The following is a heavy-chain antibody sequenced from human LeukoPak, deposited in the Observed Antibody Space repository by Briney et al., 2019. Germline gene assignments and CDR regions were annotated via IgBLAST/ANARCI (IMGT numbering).Heavy chain of an antibody. Sequence: SETLSLTCTVSGGSISSSSYYWGWIRQPPGKGLEWIGSIYYSGSTYYNPSLKSRVTISVDTPKNQFSLKLSSVTAADTAVYYCAREGIVGAPFDYWGQGTLVTVSS. CDR1: GGSISSSSYY. CDR3: AREGIVGAPFDY. D-gene: IGHD1-26*01. CDR2: IYYSGST. J-gene: IGHJ4*02. V-gene: IGHV4-39*07.